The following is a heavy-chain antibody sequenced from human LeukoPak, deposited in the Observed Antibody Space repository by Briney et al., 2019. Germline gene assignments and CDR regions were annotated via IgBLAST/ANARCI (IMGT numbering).Heavy chain of an antibody. CDR2: IYYSGST. CDR3: ARGNRLWDYDFWTGYYMDV. J-gene: IGHJ6*03. D-gene: IGHD3-3*01. Sequence: PSETLSLTCTVSGGSISSYYWSWIRQPPGKGLEWIGYIYYSGSTNYNPSLKSRVTISVDTSKNQFSLELSSVTAADTAVYYCARGNRLWDYDFWTGYYMDVWGKGTTVTVSS. CDR1: GGSISSYY. V-gene: IGHV4-59*01.